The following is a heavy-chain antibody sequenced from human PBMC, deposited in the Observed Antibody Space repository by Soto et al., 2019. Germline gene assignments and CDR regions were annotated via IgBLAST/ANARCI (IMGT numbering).Heavy chain of an antibody. CDR1: GGSISSGDYS. CDR3: ASSTVTSGEAFDI. D-gene: IGHD4-17*01. V-gene: IGHV4-30-2*01. CDR2: VFHSGST. Sequence: QLQLQESGSRLLKPSQTLSLTCAVSGGSISSGDYSWHWIRQPPGKGLEWIGYVFHSGSTYSNPSRKSQVTISLDRSKTQFSLSLNSVTAADTAVYYCASSTVTSGEAFDIWGQGTMVTVSS. J-gene: IGHJ3*02.